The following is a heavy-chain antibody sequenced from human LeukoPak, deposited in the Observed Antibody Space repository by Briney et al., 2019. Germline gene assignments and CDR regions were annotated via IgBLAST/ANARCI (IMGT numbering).Heavy chain of an antibody. D-gene: IGHD5-18*01. CDR1: GGTFRIYA. Sequence: SVKVSCKASGGTFRIYAISWVRQAPGQGLEWMGGIIPIFGTANYAQKFQGRVTITTDESTSTAYMELSSLRSEDTAVYYCAGGSYGYPGLFDYWGQGTLVTVSS. CDR2: IIPIFGTA. J-gene: IGHJ4*02. V-gene: IGHV1-69*05. CDR3: AGGSYGYPGLFDY.